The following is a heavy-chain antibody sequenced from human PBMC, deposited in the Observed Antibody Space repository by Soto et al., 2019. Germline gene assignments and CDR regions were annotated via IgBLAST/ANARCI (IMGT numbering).Heavy chain of an antibody. J-gene: IGHJ1*01. V-gene: IGHV3-13*01. D-gene: IGHD6-19*01. CDR2: IGTAGDT. Sequence: GGFLRLSCAASGFTFSSYDMHWVRQATGKGLEWVSAIGTAGDTYYPGSVKGRFTISRENAKNSLYLQMNSLRAEDTAVYYCARGQYSSGWFRPEEYFQHWGQGTLVTVSS. CDR3: ARGQYSSGWFRPEEYFQH. CDR1: GFTFSSYD.